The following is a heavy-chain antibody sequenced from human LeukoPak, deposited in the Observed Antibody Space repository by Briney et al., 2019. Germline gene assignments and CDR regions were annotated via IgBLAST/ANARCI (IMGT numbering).Heavy chain of an antibody. CDR3: TRRAGSSGYYYWYFDL. CDR1: GFTFSGSA. D-gene: IGHD3-22*01. V-gene: IGHV3-73*01. J-gene: IGHJ2*01. CDR2: IRSKANSYAT. Sequence: GGSLRLSCAASGFTFSGSAMHWVRQASGKGLEWVGRIRSKANSYATAYAASVKGRFTISRDDSKNTAYLQMNSLKTVDTAVYYCTRRAGSSGYYYWYFDLWGRGTLVTVSS.